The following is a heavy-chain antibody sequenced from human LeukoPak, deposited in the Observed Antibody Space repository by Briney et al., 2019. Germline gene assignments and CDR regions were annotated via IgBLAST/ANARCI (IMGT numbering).Heavy chain of an antibody. D-gene: IGHD1-26*01. CDR2: IYHSGST. V-gene: IGHV4-4*02. Sequence: SETLSLTCAVSGGSISSSNWWSWVRQPPGKGLEWVGEIYHSGSTNYNPSLKSRVTISVDKSKNQFSLKLSSVTAADTAVYYCARVSSGATTVDYWGQGTLVTVSS. CDR1: GGSISSSNW. CDR3: ARVSSGATTVDY. J-gene: IGHJ4*02.